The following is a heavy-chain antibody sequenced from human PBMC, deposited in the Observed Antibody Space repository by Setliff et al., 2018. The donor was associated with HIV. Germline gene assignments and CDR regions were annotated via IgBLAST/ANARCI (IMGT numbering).Heavy chain of an antibody. CDR1: GFTFNGYA. CDR2: INSDGSII. V-gene: IGHV3-74*01. CDR3: ARDRGYPDSFNI. D-gene: IGHD3-10*01. Sequence: HPGGSLRLSCVGSGFTFNGYAMHWVRQAPGKGLEWVSYINSDGSIITYGESVKGRFTISRDNAKNALYLQMNSLRAEDTAVYYCARDRGYPDSFNIWGQGTVVTVSS. J-gene: IGHJ3*02.